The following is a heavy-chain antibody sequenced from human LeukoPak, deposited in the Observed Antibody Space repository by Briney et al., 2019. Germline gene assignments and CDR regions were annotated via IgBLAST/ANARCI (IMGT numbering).Heavy chain of an antibody. J-gene: IGHJ4*02. CDR3: ARGVIAVAQFDY. Sequence: SETLSLTCAVYAYSISDGYFWAWIRQPPGKGLEWIGSIYHSGSTYYSPSLKSRVTISVDTSKNQFSLKQNSVTAADTAVYYCARGVIAVAQFDYWGQGTLVTVSS. V-gene: IGHV4-38-2*01. CDR1: AYSISDGYF. CDR2: IYHSGST. D-gene: IGHD6-19*01.